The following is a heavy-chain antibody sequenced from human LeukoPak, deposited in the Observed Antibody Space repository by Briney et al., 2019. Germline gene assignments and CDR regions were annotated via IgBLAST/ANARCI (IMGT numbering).Heavy chain of an antibody. Sequence: GGSLRLSCAASGFTFSSYAMSWVRQAPGKGLEWVSAISGSGGSTYYADSVKGRFTISRDNSKNTLYLQMSSLRAEDTAVYYCAKRLHSSGRYEDYWGQGTLVTVSS. V-gene: IGHV3-23*01. J-gene: IGHJ4*02. CDR2: ISGSGGST. D-gene: IGHD6-19*01. CDR1: GFTFSSYA. CDR3: AKRLHSSGRYEDY.